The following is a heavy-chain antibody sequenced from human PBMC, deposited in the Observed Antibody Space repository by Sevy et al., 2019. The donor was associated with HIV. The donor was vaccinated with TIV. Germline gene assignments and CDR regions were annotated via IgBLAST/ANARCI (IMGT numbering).Heavy chain of an antibody. V-gene: IGHV3-30*18. CDR3: AKLGGDYSGDSLHH. J-gene: IGHJ5*02. Sequence: GGSLRLSCAASGFIFSSHGMQWVRHAPGKGLEWVAAITSFDGSNKYYADSVKGRFTISRDNSKNTVYLQMNNLRPEDTAVYYCAKLGGDYSGDSLHHWGQGILVTVSS. CDR2: ITSFDGSNK. D-gene: IGHD2-21*02. CDR1: GFIFSSHG.